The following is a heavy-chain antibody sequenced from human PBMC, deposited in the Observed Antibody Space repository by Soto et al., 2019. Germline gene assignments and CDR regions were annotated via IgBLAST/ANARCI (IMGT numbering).Heavy chain of an antibody. D-gene: IGHD4-4*01. Sequence: PGGSMRLSCAASGFTFSSYAMSWVRQAPGKGLEWVSAISGSGGSTYYADSVKGRCTISRDNSKNTLYLQMNSLRAEDTAVYYCAKFSQSTVLSHFDYWGQGTLVTV. J-gene: IGHJ4*02. CDR3: AKFSQSTVLSHFDY. CDR1: GFTFSSYA. CDR2: ISGSGGST. V-gene: IGHV3-23*01.